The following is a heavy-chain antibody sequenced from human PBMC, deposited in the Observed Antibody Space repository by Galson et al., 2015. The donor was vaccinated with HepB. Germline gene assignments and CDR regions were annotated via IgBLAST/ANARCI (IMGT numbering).Heavy chain of an antibody. CDR3: VRGPYSLGYCSGGNCYTGHFDY. CDR1: GFTFSSYS. V-gene: IGHV3-21*01. Sequence: SLRLSCAASGFTFSSYSMNWVRQAPGKGLEWVSSISSSSSYIYYADSVKGRFTISRDNAKNSLYLQMNSLRAEDTAVYYCVRGPYSLGYCSGGNCYTGHFDYWGQGTLVTVSS. D-gene: IGHD2-15*01. CDR2: ISSSSSYI. J-gene: IGHJ4*02.